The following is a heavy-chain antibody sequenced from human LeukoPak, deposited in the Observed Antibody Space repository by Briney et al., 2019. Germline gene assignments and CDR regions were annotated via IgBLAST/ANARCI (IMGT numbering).Heavy chain of an antibody. CDR3: ARGYSGNYLRFDP. V-gene: IGHV4-4*07. D-gene: IGHD1-26*01. J-gene: IGHJ5*02. CDR1: GRSFSSSY. CDR2: IYTSGST. Sequence: SDTLSLTCTVSGRSFSSSYWSWIRQPAGKGLEWIGRIYTSGSTNFNPSLKSRVTISIDKSKNQISLKLNSVTAADTAVYYCARGYSGNYLRFDPWGQGTLVTVSS.